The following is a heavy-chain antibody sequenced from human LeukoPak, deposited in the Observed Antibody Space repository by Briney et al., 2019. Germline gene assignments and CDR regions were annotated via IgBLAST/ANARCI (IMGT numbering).Heavy chain of an antibody. D-gene: IGHD3-9*01. V-gene: IGHV1-69*13. Sequence: SVKVSCKASGGTFSSYAISWVRQAPGQGLEWMGGIIPIFGTANYAQKFQGRVTVTADESTSTAYMELSSLRSEDTAVYYCARAPYYDILTGYFDYWGQGTLVTVSS. CDR3: ARAPYYDILTGYFDY. CDR2: IIPIFGTA. J-gene: IGHJ4*02. CDR1: GGTFSSYA.